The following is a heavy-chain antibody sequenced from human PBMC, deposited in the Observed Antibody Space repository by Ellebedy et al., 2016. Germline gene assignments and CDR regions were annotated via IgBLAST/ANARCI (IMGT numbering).Heavy chain of an antibody. CDR1: GFPFSSFA. J-gene: IGHJ4*02. Sequence: GGSLRLSCAASGFPFSSFAMHWVRQAPGKGLEYVSAISSNGGSTSYAPSVKDRFTISRDNSKNTLYLQMDSLRAEDMAVYYCARDRGSGSYPGTDSHFDSWGQGALVTVSS. CDR2: ISSNGGST. V-gene: IGHV3-64*01. D-gene: IGHD3-10*01. CDR3: ARDRGSGSYPGTDSHFDS.